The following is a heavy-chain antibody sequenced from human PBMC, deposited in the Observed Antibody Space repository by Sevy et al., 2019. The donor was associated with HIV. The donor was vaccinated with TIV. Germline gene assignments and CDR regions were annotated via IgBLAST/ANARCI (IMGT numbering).Heavy chain of an antibody. J-gene: IGHJ4*02. D-gene: IGHD5-12*01. V-gene: IGHV3-49*03. CDR2: ITRNSYEAYGGTT. Sequence: GGSLRLSCTTSGFTFDDYAMSWFRQAPGKGLEWVAFITRNSYEAYGGTTDYGASVKGRFIISRDDSKSIAYLQMNSLKTEDPAVYYCTRGLATADTPEYYFDYWGQGTLVTVSS. CDR1: GFTFDDYA. CDR3: TRGLATADTPEYYFDY.